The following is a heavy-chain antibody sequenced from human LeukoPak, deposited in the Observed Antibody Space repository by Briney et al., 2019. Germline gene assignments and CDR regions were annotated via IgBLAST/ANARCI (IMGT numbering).Heavy chain of an antibody. V-gene: IGHV3-64D*06. CDR3: VKGYDANWAHFDY. J-gene: IGHJ4*02. CDR2: ISSNGDYT. CDR1: GFTFSTYP. Sequence: GGSLRLSCSASGFTFSTYPMQWVRQAPGKGLEYVSSISSNGDYTYYADSVKGRFTISRDNSKNTLYLQVSSLRPEDTAVYYCVKGYDANWAHFDYWGQGTLATVSS. D-gene: IGHD7-27*01.